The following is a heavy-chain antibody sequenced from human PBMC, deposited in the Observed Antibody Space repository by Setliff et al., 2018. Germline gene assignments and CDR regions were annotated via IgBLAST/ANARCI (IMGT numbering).Heavy chain of an antibody. J-gene: IGHJ4*02. D-gene: IGHD3-3*01. CDR3: ARRATYYNFWSGYYDY. CDR1: GGSISSSSYY. V-gene: IGHV4-39*07. CDR2: IYYSGST. Sequence: SSETLSLTCTVSGGSISSSSYYWGWIRQPPGKGLEWIGSIYYSGSTYYNPSLKSRVTISVDTSKNQFSLKLSSVTAADTAVYYCARRATYYNFWSGYYDYWGQGTLVTVSS.